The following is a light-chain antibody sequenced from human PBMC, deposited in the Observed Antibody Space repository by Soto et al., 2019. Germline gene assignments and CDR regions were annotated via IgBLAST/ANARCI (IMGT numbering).Light chain of an antibody. V-gene: IGKV3-20*01. Sequence: EIVLTQSPGTLSLSPGERGTLSCRASQSVISSHLAWYQQKPGQAPRLLIFGASSRAPDIPDRFSGSGSGTDFTLTISRVEPEDSAVYYCQQYFYSPLTFGGGTKVEI. CDR2: GAS. CDR3: QQYFYSPLT. J-gene: IGKJ4*01. CDR1: QSVISSH.